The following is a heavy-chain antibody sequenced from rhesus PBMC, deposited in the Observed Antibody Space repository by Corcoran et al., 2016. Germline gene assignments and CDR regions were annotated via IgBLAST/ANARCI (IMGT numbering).Heavy chain of an antibody. V-gene: IGHV4-122*02. CDR1: GYSISGYY. CDR3: ARGGWGDYYGLDS. D-gene: IGHD3-34*01. Sequence: QVQLQESGPGLVKPSETLSLTCAVSGYSISGYYWSWIRPAPGKGQEWIGYITYRGSPRYNPSLNSRVTVSRDTSKNPFALQLSSVTAADTAGYYCARGGWGDYYGLDSWGQGVVVTVSS. J-gene: IGHJ6*01. CDR2: ITYRGSP.